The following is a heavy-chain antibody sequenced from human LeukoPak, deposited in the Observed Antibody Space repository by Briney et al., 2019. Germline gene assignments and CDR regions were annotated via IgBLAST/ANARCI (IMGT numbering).Heavy chain of an antibody. Sequence: ASVKVSCKASGYTFTGYHIHWVRQAPGQGLEWMGRINPYSGDTNFAQKFQGRVTMTRDTSITTAYMDLRSLRSDDTAVYYCARGDFDWLSMQNWFDPWGQGTLVTVSS. CDR2: INPYSGDT. CDR1: GYTFTGYH. D-gene: IGHD3-9*01. J-gene: IGHJ5*02. V-gene: IGHV1-2*06. CDR3: ARGDFDWLSMQNWFDP.